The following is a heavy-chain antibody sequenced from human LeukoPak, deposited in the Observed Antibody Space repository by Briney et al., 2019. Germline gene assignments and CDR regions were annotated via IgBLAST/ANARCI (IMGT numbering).Heavy chain of an antibody. CDR2: IIPILGIA. CDR3: ARGYYDFWSGPNGRFDP. D-gene: IGHD3-3*01. CDR1: GGTFSSYT. Sequence: SVKVSCKASGGTFSSYTISWVRQAPGQGLEWMGRIIPILGIANYAQKFQGRVTMTRDTSTSTVYMELSSLRSEDTAVYYCARGYYDFWSGPNGRFDPWGQGTLVTVSS. J-gene: IGHJ5*02. V-gene: IGHV1-69*02.